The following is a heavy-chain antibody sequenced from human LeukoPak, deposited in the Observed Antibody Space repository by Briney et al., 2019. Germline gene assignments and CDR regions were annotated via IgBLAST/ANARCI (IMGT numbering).Heavy chain of an antibody. V-gene: IGHV3-33*08. D-gene: IGHD3-22*01. J-gene: IGHJ4*02. CDR1: GFTFSSYG. CDR2: IWYDGSNK. Sequence: PGGSLRLSCAASGFTFSSYGMNWVRQAPGKGLEWVAVIWYDGSNKYYADSVKGRFTISRDNSKNTLYLQMNSLRAEDTAVYYCARVRSIKRDSSSSDYDYWGQGTLVTVSS. CDR3: ARVRSIKRDSSSSDYDY.